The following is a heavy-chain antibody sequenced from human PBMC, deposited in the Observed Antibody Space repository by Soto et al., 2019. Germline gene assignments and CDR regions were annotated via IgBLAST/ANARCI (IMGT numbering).Heavy chain of an antibody. CDR1: GFTFSNHG. J-gene: IGHJ4*02. CDR2: ISYDGRHK. CDR3: AKDRAPFIYDSWSGPFDF. D-gene: IGHD3-3*01. Sequence: QMQLVESGGGVVQPGRSLRLSCAASGFTFSNHGMNWVRQAPGKGLEWVSVISYDGRHKHYADSVKGRFSISRDNSQNTLYLQLYSLRGEDTAVYYCAKDRAPFIYDSWSGPFDFWGQGTLVTVSS. V-gene: IGHV3-30*18.